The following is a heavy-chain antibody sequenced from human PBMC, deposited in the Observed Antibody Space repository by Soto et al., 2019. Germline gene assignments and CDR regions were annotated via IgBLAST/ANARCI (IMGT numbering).Heavy chain of an antibody. CDR3: ARDRPSAGGLVVIIWGAQPGAFDI. V-gene: IGHV1-18*01. J-gene: IGHJ3*02. Sequence: QVQLVQSGAEVKKPGASVKVSCKASGYTFTSYGISWVRQAPGQGLEWMGWISAYNGNTNYAQKLQGRVTMTTDTSTSTAYMELRSLRSGDTAVYYCARDRPSAGGLVVIIWGAQPGAFDIWGQGTMVTVSS. CDR1: GYTFTSYG. D-gene: IGHD3-22*01. CDR2: ISAYNGNT.